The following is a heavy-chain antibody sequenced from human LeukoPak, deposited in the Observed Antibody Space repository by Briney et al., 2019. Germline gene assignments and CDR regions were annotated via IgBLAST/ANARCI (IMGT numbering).Heavy chain of an antibody. J-gene: IGHJ4*02. V-gene: IGHV1-46*01. CDR3: ARDLASSGYYWD. D-gene: IGHD3-22*01. CDR1: GYIFTNYY. CDR2: INPSGGST. Sequence: ASVKVSCKASGYIFTNYYMHWVRQAPGQGLEWTGIINPSGGSTSYAQKFQGRVTMTRDTSTSTVYMELSSLRSEDTAVYFCARDLASSGYYWDWGQGTLVTVSS.